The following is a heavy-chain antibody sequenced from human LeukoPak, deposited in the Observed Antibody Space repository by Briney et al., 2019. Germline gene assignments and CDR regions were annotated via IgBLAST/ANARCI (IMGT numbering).Heavy chain of an antibody. CDR2: INPSSGGT. CDR1: GYTFTGYF. CDR3: ARDLYPTYYYDGSGYSLDY. D-gene: IGHD3-22*01. Sequence: GASVKVSCKASGYTFTGYFMHWVRQAPGQGLEWMGWINPSSGGTNYAQKFQGRVTMTRDTSISTAYMELSRLRSDDTAVYYCARDLYPTYYYDGSGYSLDYWGQGTLVTVSS. J-gene: IGHJ4*02. V-gene: IGHV1-2*02.